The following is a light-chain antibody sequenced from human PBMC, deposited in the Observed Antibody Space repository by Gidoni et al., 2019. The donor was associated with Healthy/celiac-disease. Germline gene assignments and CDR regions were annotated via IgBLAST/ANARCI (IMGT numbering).Light chain of an antibody. J-gene: IGKJ3*01. CDR2: DAS. CDR1: QDISNY. CDR3: QQYDNLPT. V-gene: IGKV1-33*01. Sequence: DIKMTQSTSSLSASVGDRVTITFPASQDISNYLNWYQKKPGQAPKLLIYDASNLETGVPSRFSGSGSGTDFTSTISSLQPEDIATYYCQQYDNLPTFGPGTKVEIK.